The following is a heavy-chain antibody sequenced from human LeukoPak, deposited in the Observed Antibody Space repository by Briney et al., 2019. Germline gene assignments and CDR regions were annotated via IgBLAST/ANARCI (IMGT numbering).Heavy chain of an antibody. V-gene: IGHV3-30*18. CDR3: AKDRSPTVTSFYYYHGMDV. J-gene: IGHJ6*02. Sequence: PGGSLRLSCAASGFTFSDYYMSWIRQAPGKGLEWVTVISNDGNKKYYADSVKGRFTTSRDNSKLYLQMDSLRPEDTAVYYCAKDRSPTVTSFYYYHGMDVWGQGTTVTVSS. CDR1: GFTFSDYY. CDR2: ISNDGNKK. D-gene: IGHD4-17*01.